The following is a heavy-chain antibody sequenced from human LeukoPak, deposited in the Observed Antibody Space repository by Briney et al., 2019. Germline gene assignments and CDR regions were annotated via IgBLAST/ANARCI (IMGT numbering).Heavy chain of an antibody. J-gene: IGHJ2*01. D-gene: IGHD3-10*01. CDR3: ARKVRVPWYFDL. CDR2: INHSGST. Sequence: SETLSLTCAVYGGSFSGYYWSWLRQPPGKGREWFREINHSGSTNYNPSLKRRVTISVDTSKNQFSLKLSYVTAADTAVYYCARKVRVPWYFDLWGRGTMVTVSS. V-gene: IGHV4-34*01. CDR1: GGSFSGYY.